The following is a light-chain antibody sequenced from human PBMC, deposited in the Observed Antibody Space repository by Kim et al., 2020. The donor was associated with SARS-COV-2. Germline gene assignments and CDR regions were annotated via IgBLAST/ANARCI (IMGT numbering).Light chain of an antibody. J-gene: IGLJ2*01. CDR1: SSDVGSYNL. V-gene: IGLV2-23*03. Sequence: QSITLSCTRTSSDVGSYNLVSWYQQHPGKAPKLMIYEGSKRPSGVSNRFSGSKSGNTASLTISGLQAEDEADYYCCSYAGSSTFVVFGGGTQLTVL. CDR2: EGS. CDR3: CSYAGSSTFVV.